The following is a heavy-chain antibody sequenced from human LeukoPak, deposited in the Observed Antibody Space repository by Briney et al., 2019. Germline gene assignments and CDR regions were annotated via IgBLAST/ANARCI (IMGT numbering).Heavy chain of an antibody. V-gene: IGHV3-9*01. Sequence: PGGSLRLSCAASGFNFDDYAMHWVRQAPGKGLEWVSGITWNSGTIAYADSVKGRFTISRDNAKNSLYLQMNSLRAEDTALYYCTKDRGGSYYDAFDMWGQGTRVTVSS. CDR3: TKDRGGSYYDAFDM. CDR2: ITWNSGTI. D-gene: IGHD1-26*01. CDR1: GFNFDDYA. J-gene: IGHJ3*02.